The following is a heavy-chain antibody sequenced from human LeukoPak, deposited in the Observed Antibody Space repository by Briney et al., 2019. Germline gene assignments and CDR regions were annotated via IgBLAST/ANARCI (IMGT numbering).Heavy chain of an antibody. CDR1: GGSISSHY. CDR2: IYYSGST. V-gene: IGHV4-59*11. D-gene: IGHD6-13*01. Sequence: PSETLSLTCTVSGGSISSHYWSWIRQPPGKGLEWIGYIYYSGSTNYNPSLKSRVTISVDTPKNQFSLKLSSVTAADTAVYYCARGYSSSWYEVWFDPWGQGTLVTVSS. CDR3: ARGYSSSWYEVWFDP. J-gene: IGHJ5*02.